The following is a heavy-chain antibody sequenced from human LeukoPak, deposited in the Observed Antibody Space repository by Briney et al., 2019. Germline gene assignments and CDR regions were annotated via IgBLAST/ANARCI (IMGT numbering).Heavy chain of an antibody. CDR3: AKEVAYGDYILGWYFDL. V-gene: IGHV3-23*01. CDR2: ISGSGGST. D-gene: IGHD4-17*01. CDR1: GFTFSTYA. J-gene: IGHJ2*01. Sequence: PGGSLRLSCAASGFTFSTYAMSWVRQAPGKGLEWVSGISGSGGSTFYADSVKGRFTISRDNSKNTLYLQMNSLRAEDTAVYYCAKEVAYGDYILGWYFDLWGRGTLVTVSS.